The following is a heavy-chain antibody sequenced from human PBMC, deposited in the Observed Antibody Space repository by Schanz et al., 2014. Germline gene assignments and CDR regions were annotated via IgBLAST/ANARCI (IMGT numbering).Heavy chain of an antibody. CDR1: GGSMDTHY. CDR3: ARRVVPATMGLYFDL. CDR2: IYSSGIA. J-gene: IGHJ4*02. Sequence: QVQLQESGPGLVKPSETLSLMCTVSGGSMDTHYWGWIRQPPGKGLEWIAFIYSSGIANYNPSLGGGAPISVDRSKNQFPRGLPSVTAADTATYYCARRVVPATMGLYFDLWGQGTLVTVSS. V-gene: IGHV4-59*08. D-gene: IGHD2-21*01.